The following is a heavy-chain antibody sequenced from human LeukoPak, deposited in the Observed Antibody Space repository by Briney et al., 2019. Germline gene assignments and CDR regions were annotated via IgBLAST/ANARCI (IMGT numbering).Heavy chain of an antibody. D-gene: IGHD3-22*01. CDR1: GDSVSSNRAA. CDR2: TYYRSKWYN. V-gene: IGHV6-1*01. J-gene: IGHJ4*02. Sequence: SQTLSLTCAISGDSVSSNRAAWNWIRQSPSRGLEWLGRTYYRSKWYNDYAVSVKSRITINPDTSKNQFSLRLNSVTPEDTAVYYCARDGDYYDSSGYYGGGYFDYWGQGTLVTVSS. CDR3: ARDGDYYDSSGYYGGGYFDY.